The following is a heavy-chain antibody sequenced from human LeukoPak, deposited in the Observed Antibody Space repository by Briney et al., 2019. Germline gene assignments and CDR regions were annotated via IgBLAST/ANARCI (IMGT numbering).Heavy chain of an antibody. CDR3: ARDHSSYGASPTDY. V-gene: IGHV4-59*12. CDR1: GGSISSYY. J-gene: IGHJ4*02. CDR2: IYYSGST. D-gene: IGHD5-18*01. Sequence: SETLSLTCTVSGGSISSYYWSWIRQPPGKGLEWIGYIYYSGSTNYNPSLRSRVTISVDTSKNQFSLKLSSVTAADTAVYYCARDHSSYGASPTDYWGQGTLVTVSS.